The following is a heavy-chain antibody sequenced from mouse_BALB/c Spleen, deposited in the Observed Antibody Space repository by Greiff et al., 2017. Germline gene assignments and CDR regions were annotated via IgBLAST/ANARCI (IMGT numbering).Heavy chain of an antibody. J-gene: IGHJ3*01. Sequence: EVKLEESGPGLVKPSQSLSLTCTVTGYSITSDYAWNWIRQFPGNKLEWLGYISYSGSTSYNPSLKSRISITRDTSKNQFFLQLNSVTTEDTATYYCARSDGYYVFAYWGQGTLVTVSA. CDR2: ISYSGST. D-gene: IGHD2-3*01. CDR1: GYSITSDYA. CDR3: ARSDGYYVFAY. V-gene: IGHV3-2*02.